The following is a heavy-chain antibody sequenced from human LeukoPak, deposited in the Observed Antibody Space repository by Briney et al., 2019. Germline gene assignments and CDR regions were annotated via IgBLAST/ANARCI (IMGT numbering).Heavy chain of an antibody. D-gene: IGHD3-10*01. CDR3: ASTLRGIDAFDI. J-gene: IGHJ3*02. V-gene: IGHV4-30-2*01. CDR2: IYHSGST. CDR1: GGSISSGGYS. Sequence: SQTLSLTCAVSGGSISSGGYSWSWIRQPPGKGLEWIGYIYHSGSTYYNPSLKSRVTISADRSKNQFSLKLSSVTAADTAVYYCASTLRGIDAFDIWGQGTMVTVSS.